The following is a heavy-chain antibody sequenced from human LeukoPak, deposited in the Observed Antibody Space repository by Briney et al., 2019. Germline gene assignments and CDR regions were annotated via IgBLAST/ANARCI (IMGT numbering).Heavy chain of an antibody. V-gene: IGHV4-39*01. CDR1: GGSISSSSYY. CDR3: ARHSARVYYYGSGSYYWFDP. J-gene: IGHJ5*02. Sequence: TSETLSLTCIVSGGSISSSSYYWGWIRQPPGKGLEWIGSIYYSGSTYYNPSLKSRVTISVDTSKNQFSLKLSSVTAADTAVYYCARHSARVYYYGSGSYYWFDPWGQGTLVTVSS. D-gene: IGHD3-10*01. CDR2: IYYSGST.